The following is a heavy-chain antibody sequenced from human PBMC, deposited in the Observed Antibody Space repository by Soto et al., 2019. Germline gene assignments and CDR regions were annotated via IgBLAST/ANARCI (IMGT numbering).Heavy chain of an antibody. CDR2: IYYSGST. V-gene: IGHV4-31*03. D-gene: IGHD6-6*01. J-gene: IGHJ4*02. CDR1: GGSISSGGYY. CDR3: ARNGALYGSSFQLDY. Sequence: SETLSLTCTVSGGSISSGGYYWSWIRQHPGKGLEWIGYIYYSGSTYYNPSLKSRVTISVDTSKNQFSLKLSSVTAADTAVYYCARNGALYGSSFQLDYWGQGTLVTVSS.